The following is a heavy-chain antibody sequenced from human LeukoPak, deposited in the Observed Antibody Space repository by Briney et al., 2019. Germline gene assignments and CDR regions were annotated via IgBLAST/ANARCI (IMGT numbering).Heavy chain of an antibody. Sequence: GGSLRLSCAASGFTFSNFWMHWVRQAPGKGLVWVALIYGDGSFTRYADSVKGRFTISRDNSKNTLYLQMNSLRAEDTAVYYCAEPEGGYYDIRPDWGQGTLVTVSS. V-gene: IGHV3-74*01. CDR3: AEPEGGYYDIRPD. J-gene: IGHJ4*02. CDR1: GFTFSNFW. CDR2: IYGDGSFT. D-gene: IGHD3-22*01.